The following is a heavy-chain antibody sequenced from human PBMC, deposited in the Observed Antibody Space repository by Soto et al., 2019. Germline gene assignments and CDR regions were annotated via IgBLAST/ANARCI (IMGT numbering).Heavy chain of an antibody. J-gene: IGHJ4*02. CDR1: GFTFSSYS. D-gene: IGHD2-2*01. CDR2: ISSSSSYI. Sequence: GGSLRLSCAASGFTFSSYSMNWVRQAPGKGLEWVSSISSSSSYIYYADSVKGRFTISRDNAKNSLYLQMNSLRAEDTAVYYCARAPPIYCSSTRCYLNYFDYWGQGTLVTVSS. V-gene: IGHV3-21*01. CDR3: ARAPPIYCSSTRCYLNYFDY.